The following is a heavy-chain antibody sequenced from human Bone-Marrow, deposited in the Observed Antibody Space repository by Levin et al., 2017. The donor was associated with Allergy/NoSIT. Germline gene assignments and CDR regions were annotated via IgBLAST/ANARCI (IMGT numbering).Heavy chain of an antibody. V-gene: IGHV3-53*01. CDR3: ARSPYRYGPFDY. Sequence: GWSLRLSCTASGVTVSSTYMTWVRQAPGKGLEWVSLLYSGDNTYYADSVKGRFTISRDSSKNTLYLQMNNLRTEDTAVYYCARSPYRYGPFDYWGQGTLVTVSS. CDR2: LYSGDNT. D-gene: IGHD5-24*01. CDR1: GVTVSSTY. J-gene: IGHJ4*02.